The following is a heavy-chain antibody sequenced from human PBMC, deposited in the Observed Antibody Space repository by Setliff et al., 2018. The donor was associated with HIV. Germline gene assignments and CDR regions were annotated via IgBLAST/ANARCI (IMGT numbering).Heavy chain of an antibody. CDR1: GFRFGDTA. D-gene: IGHD1-26*01. CDR2: IRSKIFGGTP. J-gene: IGHJ3*01. CDR3: TRMPNESGSYDAFDV. Sequence: GGSLRLSCAASGFRFGDTAMGWVRQAPGKGLEWIGFIRSKIFGGTPEYGASVQGRFTISRDDSKSIAYLQLNSLKTEDTAVYYCTRMPNESGSYDAFDVWGQGTMVTVSS. V-gene: IGHV3-49*04.